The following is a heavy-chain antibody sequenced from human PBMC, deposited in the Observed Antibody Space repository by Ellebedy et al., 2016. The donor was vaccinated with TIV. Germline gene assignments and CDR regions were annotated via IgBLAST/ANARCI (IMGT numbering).Heavy chain of an antibody. J-gene: IGHJ3*01. V-gene: IGHV3-7*01. CDR1: GFSFRSYW. D-gene: IGHD4-17*01. Sequence: GGSLRLSCAASGFSFRSYWMSWVRQAPGKGLEWVANIKQDGSEKYHVDSVRGRFTISRDNARNALYLQMNSLTVEDTAVYYCVTDGSYGDYLSPTHAFVFWGQGTMVAVSS. CDR3: VTDGSYGDYLSPTHAFVF. CDR2: IKQDGSEK.